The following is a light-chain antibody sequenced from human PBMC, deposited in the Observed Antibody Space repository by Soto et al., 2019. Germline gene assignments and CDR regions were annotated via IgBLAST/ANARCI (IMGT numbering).Light chain of an antibody. V-gene: IGKV1-5*01. CDR2: DAS. CDR3: QRYDSLSKT. CDR1: QSIRSW. Sequence: EIQMTQSPSTLSASVGDRVTIPCRASQSIRSWLAWYQQKPGKAPQLLIYDASNLESGVPSRFSGSGSGTEFTLTISSLQPDDFATYYCQRYDSLSKTFGRGTKVEVK. J-gene: IGKJ1*01.